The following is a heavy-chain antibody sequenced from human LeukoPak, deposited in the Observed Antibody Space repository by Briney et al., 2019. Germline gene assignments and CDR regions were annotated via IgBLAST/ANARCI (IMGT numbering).Heavy chain of an antibody. D-gene: IGHD2-2*01. CDR2: INWNGGST. V-gene: IGHV3-20*04. CDR3: ARGPCCSSSSTFDY. Sequence: GGSLRLSCAASGFTFDDYGMNWVRQAPGKGLEWVSGINWNGGSTGYADSVKGRFTISRDNAKNSLYLQMNSLRAEDTAVYYCARGPCCSSSSTFDYWGQGTLVTVSS. J-gene: IGHJ4*02. CDR1: GFTFDDYG.